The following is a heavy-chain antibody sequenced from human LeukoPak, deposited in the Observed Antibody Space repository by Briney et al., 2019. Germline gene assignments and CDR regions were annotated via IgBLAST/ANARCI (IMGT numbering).Heavy chain of an antibody. D-gene: IGHD3-22*01. CDR2: IYHSGST. CDR3: AGSYYYDSSGYFDP. J-gene: IGHJ5*02. V-gene: IGHV4-38-2*02. Sequence: PSETLSLTCTVSGYSISSGYYWGWIRQPPGKGLEWIGIIYHSGSTYYNPSLKSRVTISVDTSKNQFSLKLSSVTAADTAVYYCAGSYYYDSSGYFDPWGQGTLVTVSS. CDR1: GYSISSGYY.